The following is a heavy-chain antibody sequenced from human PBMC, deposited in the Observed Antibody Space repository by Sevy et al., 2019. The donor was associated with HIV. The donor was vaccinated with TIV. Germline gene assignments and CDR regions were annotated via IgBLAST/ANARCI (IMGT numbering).Heavy chain of an antibody. J-gene: IGHJ6*02. CDR1: GFSFSYYG. V-gene: IGHV3-30*18. CDR2: ISHDGINE. Sequence: GGSLRLSCIGSGFSFSYYGIHWVRQAPGKGLDWVALISHDGINEYYADSVKSRFTIYRDNSKNTVYLEMKSLRNEDSDIYFCANAYSGSYSHSYLYALDVWGQGTTVTVSS. D-gene: IGHD1-26*01. CDR3: ANAYSGSYSHSYLYALDV.